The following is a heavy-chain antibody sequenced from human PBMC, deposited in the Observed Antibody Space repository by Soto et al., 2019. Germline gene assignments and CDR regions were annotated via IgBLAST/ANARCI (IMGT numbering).Heavy chain of an antibody. V-gene: IGHV1-69*02. CDR1: GGTFSSYT. J-gene: IGHJ6*02. D-gene: IGHD5-12*01. CDR3: ARGVRVDKGMDV. CDR2: IIPILGIA. Sequence: QVQLVQSGAEVKKPGSSMKVSCKASGGTFSSYTISWVRQAPGQGLEWMGRIIPILGIANYAQKFQGRVTITADKSTSTAYMELSSLRSEDTAVYYCARGVRVDKGMDVWGQGTTVTVSS.